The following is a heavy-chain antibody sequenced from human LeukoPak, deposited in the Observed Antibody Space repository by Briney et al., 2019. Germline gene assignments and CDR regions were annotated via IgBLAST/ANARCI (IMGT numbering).Heavy chain of an antibody. V-gene: IGHV4-59*01. Sequence: SETLSLTCSVSGDSINKYFWSWLRQSPGQGLEWIGYISHDGNTNYHPSLKGRVTISLDKSNNQFSLRLNSVTAADTAVYYCARAGPENLNRRYYIDFWGQGILVTVSS. D-gene: IGHD1-14*01. CDR2: ISHDGNT. CDR3: ARAGPENLNRRYYIDF. CDR1: GDSINKYF. J-gene: IGHJ4*02.